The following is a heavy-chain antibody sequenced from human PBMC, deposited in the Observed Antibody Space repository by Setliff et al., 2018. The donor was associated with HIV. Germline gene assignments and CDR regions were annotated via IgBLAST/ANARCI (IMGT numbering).Heavy chain of an antibody. CDR3: ARDSDQGATGRYGMDV. V-gene: IGHV1-2*06. J-gene: IGHJ6*02. D-gene: IGHD1-26*01. CDR2: INPNSGGT. Sequence: ASVKVSCKASGYTFTNYYIHWVRQAPGQGLEWMGRINPNSGGTNYAQKFQGRVTMTRGTSTTTVYLQLTGLTSNDTAVYYCARDSDQGATGRYGMDVWGQGTTVTVSS. CDR1: GYTFTNYY.